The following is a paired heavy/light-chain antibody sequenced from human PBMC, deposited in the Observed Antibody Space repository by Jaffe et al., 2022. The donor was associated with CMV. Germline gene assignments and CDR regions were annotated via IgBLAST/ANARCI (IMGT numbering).Heavy chain of an antibody. V-gene: IGHV5-51*01. Sequence: EVQLAQSGAEVKKPGESLTISCKASGYNFSPHWIAWVRQMPGKGLEWMGIIYPGDSDTIYSPSFRGQVTISVDKSITTAYLKWDSLQASDTAMYYCARTSLVSHYHYLDVWGKGTAV. CDR1: GYNFSPHW. J-gene: IGHJ6*03. D-gene: IGHD3-16*01. CDR2: IYPGDSDT. CDR3: ARTSLVSHYHYLDV.
Light chain of an antibody. CDR3: QQYKNWPPTVT. CDR1: QSVNTN. Sequence: EIVMTQSPATLSVSPGERATLSCRASQSVNTNLAWYQQKPGQAPRLLIHGASTRATGIPARFSATGSGTEFTLTISSLQSEDVALYHCQQYKNWPPTVTFGQGTRLEIK. V-gene: IGKV3-15*01. J-gene: IGKJ5*01. CDR2: GAS.